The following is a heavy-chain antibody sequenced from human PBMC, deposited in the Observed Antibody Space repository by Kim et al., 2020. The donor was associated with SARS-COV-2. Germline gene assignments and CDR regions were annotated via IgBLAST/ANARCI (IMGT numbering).Heavy chain of an antibody. CDR1: GYTFTSYG. CDR3: AMSPGYYYGSGSYAIMDG. V-gene: IGHV1-18*01. J-gene: IGHJ6*02. Sequence: ASVKVSCKASGYTFTSYGISWVRQAPGQGLEWMGWISAYNGNTNYAQKLQGRVTMTTDTSTSTAYMELRSLRSDDTAVYYCAMSPGYYYGSGSYAIMDGWGQGTTVSVSS. CDR2: ISAYNGNT. D-gene: IGHD3-10*01.